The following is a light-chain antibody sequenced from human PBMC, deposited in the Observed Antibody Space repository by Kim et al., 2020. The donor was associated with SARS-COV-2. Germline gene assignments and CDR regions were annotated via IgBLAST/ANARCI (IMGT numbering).Light chain of an antibody. J-gene: IGLJ2*01. Sequence: SSELTQDPAVSVALGQTVRITCQGDSLRSYYATWYQQKPRQAPLLVIFGRNNRPSGIPDLFSGSTSGNTASLTISGAQAEDEADFYCQSRDSGGNVVFGGGTKL. CDR1: SLRSYY. CDR3: QSRDSGGNVV. V-gene: IGLV3-19*01. CDR2: GRN.